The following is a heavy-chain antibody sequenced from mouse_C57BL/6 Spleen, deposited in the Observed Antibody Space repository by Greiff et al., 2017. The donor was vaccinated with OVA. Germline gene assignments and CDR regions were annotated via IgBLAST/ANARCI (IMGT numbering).Heavy chain of an antibody. CDR2: ISDGGSYT. D-gene: IGHD2-5*01. J-gene: IGHJ2*01. Sequence: EVKLVESGGGLVKPGGSLKLSCAASGFTFSSYAMSWVRQTPEKRLEWVATISDGGSYTYYPDNVKGRFTLSRDNAKNNLYLQMSHLKSEDTAMYDCARDQGDSNWDYCDYWGQGTTLTVSS. V-gene: IGHV5-4*01. CDR1: GFTFSSYA. CDR3: ARDQGDSNWDYCDY.